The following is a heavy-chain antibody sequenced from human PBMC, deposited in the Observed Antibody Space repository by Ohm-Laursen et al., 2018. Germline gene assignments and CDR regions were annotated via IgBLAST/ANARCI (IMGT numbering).Heavy chain of an antibody. CDR1: GFTFSTYW. D-gene: IGHD6-6*01. CDR3: VRDRRGGSIELRA. J-gene: IGHJ4*02. CDR2: INQDGSEK. V-gene: IGHV3-7*01. Sequence: GSLRLSCSASGFTFSTYWMNWFRQAPGKGLESVASINQDGSEKYFVDSVRGRFTIYRDNAKNSLYLQMNSPRAEDTAVYYCVRDRRGGSIELRAGGQGALVTVSS.